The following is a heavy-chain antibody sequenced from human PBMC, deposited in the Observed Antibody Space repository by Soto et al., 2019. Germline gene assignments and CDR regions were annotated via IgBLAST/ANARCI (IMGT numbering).Heavy chain of an antibody. V-gene: IGHV3-30*18. D-gene: IGHD6-19*01. CDR2: ISYHGSNK. CDR3: AKDRRYSSGWYLWYYYGMDV. CDR1: RFTLSSYV. Sequence: PEVSLRLSCAAARFTLSSYVMHWVRQARGKGLEWVAVISYHGSNKYYADSVKGRFTISRDNSKNTLYLQMNSLRAEDTAVYYCAKDRRYSSGWYLWYYYGMDVWGQGTTVTVSS. J-gene: IGHJ6*02.